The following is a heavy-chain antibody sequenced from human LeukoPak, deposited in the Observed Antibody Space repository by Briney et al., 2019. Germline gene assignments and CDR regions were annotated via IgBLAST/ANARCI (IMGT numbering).Heavy chain of an antibody. J-gene: IGHJ4*02. Sequence: GGSLRLSCAASGFTFSNFAMSWVRQAPGKGLEWVSVISASGNDIYYADSVKGRFTVSRDNSGNTLYLQMNSLRAEDTAVYYCANRNYYDSSAYYPYYFDYWGQGTLVTVSS. CDR1: GFTFSNFA. D-gene: IGHD3-22*01. CDR3: ANRNYYDSSAYYPYYFDY. CDR2: ISASGNDI. V-gene: IGHV3-23*01.